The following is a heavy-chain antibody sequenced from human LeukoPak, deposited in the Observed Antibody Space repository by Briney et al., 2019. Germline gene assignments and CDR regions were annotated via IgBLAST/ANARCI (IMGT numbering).Heavy chain of an antibody. CDR1: GGSISSGGYY. CDR3: ARAPSAKNSSPYFFDY. CDR2: IYYSGST. D-gene: IGHD6-6*01. Sequence: SQTLSLTCTVSGGSISSGGYYWSWIRQHPGKGLEWIGYIYYSGSTYYNPSLKSRVTISVDTSKNQFSLKLSSVTAADTAVYYCARAPSAKNSSPYFFDYWGQGTLVTVSS. J-gene: IGHJ4*02. V-gene: IGHV4-31*03.